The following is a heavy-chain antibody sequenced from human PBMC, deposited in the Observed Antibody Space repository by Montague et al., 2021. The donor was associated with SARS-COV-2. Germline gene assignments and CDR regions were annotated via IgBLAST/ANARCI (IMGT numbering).Heavy chain of an antibody. CDR3: ASQNDCSGTQNGLGGNWFDP. Sequence: SETLSLTCAVSGDSVSSGNYFWAWIRQPPGKGLVWIGSISYTGSVEYTASLRSRVTMSVDTSNNHFSLRLDSVTAADTAVYFCASQNDCSGTQNGLGGNWFDPWGQGTLVTVSS. D-gene: IGHD3-10*02. CDR1: GDSVSSGNYF. V-gene: IGHV4-39*02. J-gene: IGHJ5*02. CDR2: ISYTGSV.